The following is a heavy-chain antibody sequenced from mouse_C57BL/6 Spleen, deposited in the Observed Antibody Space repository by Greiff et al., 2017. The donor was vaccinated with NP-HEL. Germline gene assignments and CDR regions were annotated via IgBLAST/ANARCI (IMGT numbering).Heavy chain of an antibody. D-gene: IGHD1-1*01. CDR2: INPGSGGT. CDR3: ARGGYVVERTWFAD. V-gene: IGHV1-54*01. CDR1: GYAFTNYL. Sequence: QVQLQQSGAELVRPGTSVKVSCKASGYAFTNYLIEWVKQRPGQGLEWIGVINPGSGGTNYNEKFKGKATLTADKSSSTAYMQLSSLTSEDSAVYFCARGGYVVERTWFADWGQGTLVTVSA. J-gene: IGHJ3*01.